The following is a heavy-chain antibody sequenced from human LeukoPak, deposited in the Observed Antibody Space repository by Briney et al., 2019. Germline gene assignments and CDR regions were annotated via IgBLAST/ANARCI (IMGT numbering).Heavy chain of an antibody. CDR2: IYYSGST. J-gene: IGHJ4*02. V-gene: IGHV4-30-4*01. D-gene: IGHD3-10*01. CDR1: GGSISSGDYY. CDR3: ARDLRRGVVDY. Sequence: PSETLSLTCTVSGGSISSGDYYWSWIRQPPGEGLEWIGYIYYSGSTYYNPSLKSRVTISVDTSKNQFSLKLSSVTAADTAVYYCARDLRRGVVDYWGQGTLVTVSS.